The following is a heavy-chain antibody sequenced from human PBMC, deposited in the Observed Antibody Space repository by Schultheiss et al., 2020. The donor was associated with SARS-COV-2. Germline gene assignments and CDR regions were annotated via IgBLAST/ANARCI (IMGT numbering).Heavy chain of an antibody. CDR1: GGSISSYY. V-gene: IGHV4-59*01. CDR2: IYYSGST. CDR3: ASQMTGYMDV. D-gene: IGHD3-10*01. Sequence: SQTLSLTCTVSGGSISSYYWSWIRQPPGKGLEWIGYIYYSGSTYYNPSLKSRVTISVDTSKNQFSLKLSSVTAADTAVYYCASQMTGYMDVWGKGTTVTVSS. J-gene: IGHJ6*03.